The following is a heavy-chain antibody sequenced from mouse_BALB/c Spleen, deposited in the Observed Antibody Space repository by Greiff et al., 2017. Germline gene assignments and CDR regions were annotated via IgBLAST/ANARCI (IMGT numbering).Heavy chain of an antibody. Sequence: EVQLQESGAELVRSGASVKLSCTASGFNIKDYYMHWVKQRPEQGLEWIGWIDPENGDTEYAPKFQGKATMTADTSSNTAYLQLSSLTSEDTAVYYCNAVGNYHDYWGQGTTLTVSS. CDR2: IDPENGDT. CDR1: GFNIKDYY. CDR3: NAVGNYHDY. V-gene: IGHV14-4*02. D-gene: IGHD2-14*01. J-gene: IGHJ2*01.